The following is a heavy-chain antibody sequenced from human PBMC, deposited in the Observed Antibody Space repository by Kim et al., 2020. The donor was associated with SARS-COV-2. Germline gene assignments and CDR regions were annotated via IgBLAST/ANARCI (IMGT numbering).Heavy chain of an antibody. J-gene: IGHJ4*02. D-gene: IGHD6-13*01. CDR1: GYTFTDYY. CDR2: ISPNSGVT. Sequence: ASVKVSCKASGYTFTDYYIHWVRQAPGQGLEWMGRISPNSGVTNDAQEFQDRVTMTRDTSISTDYMELSRLRSDDTAVYYCAREVAVTGSQTFDYWGQGT. V-gene: IGHV1-2*06. CDR3: AREVAVTGSQTFDY.